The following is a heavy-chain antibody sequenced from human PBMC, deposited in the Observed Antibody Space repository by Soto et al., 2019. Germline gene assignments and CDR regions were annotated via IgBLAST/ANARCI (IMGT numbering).Heavy chain of an antibody. D-gene: IGHD5-12*01. CDR1: GFTFSSYS. CDR2: ISSSSSTI. J-gene: IGHJ1*01. CDR3: ARDRVEYSGYAAMPGPEYFQH. Sequence: GGSLRLSCAASGFTFSSYSMNWVRQAPGKGLEWVSYISSSSSTIYYADSVKGRFTISRDNAKNSLYLQMNSLRAEDTAVYYCARDRVEYSGYAAMPGPEYFQHWGQGTLVTVSS. V-gene: IGHV3-48*01.